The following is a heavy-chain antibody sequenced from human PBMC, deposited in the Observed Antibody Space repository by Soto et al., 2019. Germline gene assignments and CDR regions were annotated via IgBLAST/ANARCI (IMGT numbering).Heavy chain of an antibody. Sequence: GGSLRLSCAASGFTFDDYAMHWVRQAPGKGLEWVSGISWNSGSIGYADSVKGRFTISRDNAKNSLYLQMNSLRAEDTALYYCAKDLRGSGWHGNIFDYWGQGTLVTVSS. CDR3: AKDLRGSGWHGNIFDY. D-gene: IGHD6-19*01. CDR2: ISWNSGSI. V-gene: IGHV3-9*01. J-gene: IGHJ4*02. CDR1: GFTFDDYA.